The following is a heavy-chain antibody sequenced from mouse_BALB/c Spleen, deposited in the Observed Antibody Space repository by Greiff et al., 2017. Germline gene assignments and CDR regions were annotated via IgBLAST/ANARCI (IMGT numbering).Heavy chain of an antibody. V-gene: IGHV1-54*01. J-gene: IGHJ1*01. CDR3: ARVGDGYYHWYFDV. CDR1: GYAFTNYL. CDR2: INPGSGGT. D-gene: IGHD2-3*01. Sequence: QVQLKESGAELVRPGTSVKVSCKASGYAFTNYLIEWVKQRPGQGLEWIGVINPGSGGTNYNEKFKGKATLTADKSSSTAYMQLSSLTSDDSAVYFCARVGDGYYHWYFDVWGAGTTVTVSS.